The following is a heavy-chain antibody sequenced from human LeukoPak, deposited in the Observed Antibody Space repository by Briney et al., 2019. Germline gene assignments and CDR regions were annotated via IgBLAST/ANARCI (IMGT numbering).Heavy chain of an antibody. CDR3: ARDYSYYDSSGPGY. CDR1: GFTFDDYA. Sequence: GGSLRLSCAASGFTFDDYAMHWVRHAPGKGLEWVSGIRWNSGSIGYADSVKGRFTISRDTSKNTLFLQMNSLRTEDTAVYYCARDYSYYDSSGPGYWGQGTLVTVSS. J-gene: IGHJ4*02. V-gene: IGHV3-9*01. D-gene: IGHD3-22*01. CDR2: IRWNSGSI.